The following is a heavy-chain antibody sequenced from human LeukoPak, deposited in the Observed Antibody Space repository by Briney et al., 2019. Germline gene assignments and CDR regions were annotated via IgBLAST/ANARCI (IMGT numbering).Heavy chain of an antibody. CDR1: AFIFSGHW. D-gene: IGHD4-23*01. Sequence: GGSLRLSCEASAFIFSGHWLNWVRQTPGKGLEWVGHTRNKANNYATEYAASVKGRFTISRDDSRNSVYLQMNSLKTEDTAVYYCTRWRSGTSDWGQGTLVTVSS. V-gene: IGHV3-72*01. CDR2: TRNKANNYAT. CDR3: TRWRSGTSD. J-gene: IGHJ4*02.